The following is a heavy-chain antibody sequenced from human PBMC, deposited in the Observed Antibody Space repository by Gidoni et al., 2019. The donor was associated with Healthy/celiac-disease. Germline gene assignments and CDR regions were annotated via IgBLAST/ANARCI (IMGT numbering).Heavy chain of an antibody. CDR3: ARDGLIPFDIYYFDY. Sequence: SGFTFSSYSMNWVRQAPGKGLEWVSYISSSSSTIYCADSVKGRFTISRDNAKNSLYLQMNSLRAEDTAVYYCARDGLIPFDIYYFDYWGQGTLVTVSS. V-gene: IGHV3-48*01. CDR1: GFTFSSYS. CDR2: ISSSSSTI. D-gene: IGHD2-15*01. J-gene: IGHJ4*02.